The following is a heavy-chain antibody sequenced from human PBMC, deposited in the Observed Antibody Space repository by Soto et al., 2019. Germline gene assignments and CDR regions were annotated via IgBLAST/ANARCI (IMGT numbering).Heavy chain of an antibody. Sequence: EVQLLESGGGLVQPGGSLRLSCAASGFTFSSYAMSWVRQAPGKGLEWVSSISRSGGTTYYADSVKGRFTISRDNSKNTLYLQMNSLRAEDTAVYYCAKAGYCGGDCYSGARFDWYFDLWGRGTLVTVAS. V-gene: IGHV3-23*01. D-gene: IGHD2-21*02. CDR1: GFTFSSYA. CDR2: ISRSGGTT. J-gene: IGHJ2*01. CDR3: AKAGYCGGDCYSGARFDWYFDL.